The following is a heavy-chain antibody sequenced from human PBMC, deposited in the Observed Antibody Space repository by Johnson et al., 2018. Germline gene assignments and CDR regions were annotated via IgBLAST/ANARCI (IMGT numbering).Heavy chain of an antibody. J-gene: IGHJ3*02. D-gene: IGHD1-26*01. CDR2: ISYDGSNK. CDR3: ANLDRWELLHAFDI. Sequence: VQLVETGGGVVQPGRSLRLSCAASGFTFSSYGMHWVRQAPGKGLEWVAVISYDGSNKYYADSVKGRFPISSDNSKNTLYLQMNSLGGEETAVYYWANLDRWELLHAFDIWGIGTMVTVSS. CDR1: GFTFSSYG. V-gene: IGHV3-30*18.